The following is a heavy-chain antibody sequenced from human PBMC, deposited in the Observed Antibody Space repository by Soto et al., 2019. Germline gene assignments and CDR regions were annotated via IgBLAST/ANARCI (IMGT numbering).Heavy chain of an antibody. CDR1: GYTFTSYG. V-gene: IGHV1-18*01. D-gene: IGHD4-17*01. CDR2: ISAYNGNT. CDR3: ARAPALYGDYGGFDY. Sequence: GASVKVSCKASGYTFTSYGIRWVRQAPGQGLEWMGWISAYNGNTNYAQKLQGRVTMTTDTSTSTAYMELRSLRSDDTAVYYCARAPALYGDYGGFDYWGQGTLVTVSS. J-gene: IGHJ4*02.